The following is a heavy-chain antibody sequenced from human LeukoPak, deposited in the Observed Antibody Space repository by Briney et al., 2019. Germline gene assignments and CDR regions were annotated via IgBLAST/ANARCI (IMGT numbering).Heavy chain of an antibody. CDR1: GYTFTGYY. D-gene: IGHD5-24*01. J-gene: IGHJ4*02. CDR2: INPNSGGT. V-gene: IGHV1-2*02. CDR3: ASSGKRQRWLQTYRFDY. Sequence: ASVKVSCKASGYTFTGYYMHWVRQAPGQGLEWMGWINPNSGGTNYAQRFQGRVTMTRDTSISTAYMELSRLRSDDTAVYYCASSGKRQRWLQTYRFDYWGQGTLVTVSS.